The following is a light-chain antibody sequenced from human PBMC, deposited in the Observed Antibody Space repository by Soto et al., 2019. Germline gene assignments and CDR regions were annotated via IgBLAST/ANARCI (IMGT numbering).Light chain of an antibody. CDR3: QQRSNWPRT. CDR2: DAS. CDR1: QSVTKY. Sequence: EIVLTQSPATLSLSPGERATLSCRASQSVTKYLAWYQQKPGQAPRLLIYDASNRATGIPARFSGSGSGTDFPLTISSLEPEDFVVYYCQQRSNWPRTFGQGTKVEIK. J-gene: IGKJ1*01. V-gene: IGKV3-11*01.